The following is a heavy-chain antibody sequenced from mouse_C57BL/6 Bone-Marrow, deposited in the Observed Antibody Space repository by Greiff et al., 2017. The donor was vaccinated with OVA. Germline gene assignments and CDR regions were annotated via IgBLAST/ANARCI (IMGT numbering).Heavy chain of an antibody. CDR3: ASSYYYGSSHYWYFDV. Sequence: VQLQQSVAELVRPGASVKLSCTASGFNIKNTYMHWVKQRPEQGLEWIGRIDPANGNTKYAPKFQGKATITADTSSNTAYLQLSSLTSEDTAIYYCASSYYYGSSHYWYFDVWGTGTTVTVSS. D-gene: IGHD1-1*01. J-gene: IGHJ1*03. V-gene: IGHV14-3*01. CDR1: GFNIKNTY. CDR2: IDPANGNT.